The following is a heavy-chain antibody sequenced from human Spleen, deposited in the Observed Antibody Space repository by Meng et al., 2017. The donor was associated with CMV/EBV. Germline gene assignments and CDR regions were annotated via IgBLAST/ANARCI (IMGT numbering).Heavy chain of an antibody. CDR3: ARDVGEYFDS. D-gene: IGHD4-17*01. Sequence: ASVKVSCKASGYTFIGYYMHWMRQAPGQGLEWMGWINPETGDANYAQKFQGRVTMTRDTFITTAYMEVSRLTSDDTAVYYCARDVGEYFDSWGQGSLVTVSS. J-gene: IGHJ4*02. V-gene: IGHV1-2*02. CDR2: INPETGDA. CDR1: GYTFIGYY.